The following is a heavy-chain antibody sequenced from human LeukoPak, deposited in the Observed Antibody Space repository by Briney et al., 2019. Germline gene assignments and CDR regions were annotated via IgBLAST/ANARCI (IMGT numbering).Heavy chain of an antibody. CDR1: GYSFTSYW. D-gene: IGHD6-19*01. V-gene: IGHV5-51*01. Sequence: GESLKISCKGSGYSFTSYWIGWVRQMPGKGLEWMGIIYHGDSDTRYSPSFQGQVTISADKSISIAYLQWSSLKASDTAMYYCARHPGSSGWSYDYWGQGTLVTVSS. CDR3: ARHPGSSGWSYDY. CDR2: IYHGDSDT. J-gene: IGHJ4*02.